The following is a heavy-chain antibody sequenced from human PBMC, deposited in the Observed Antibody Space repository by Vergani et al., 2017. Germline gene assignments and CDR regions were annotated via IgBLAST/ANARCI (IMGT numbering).Heavy chain of an antibody. CDR2: LYSGDET. J-gene: IGHJ5*02. Sequence: ELQLVESGGGLVQPGGSLRLSCAASGSTVSGNYMTWVRQAPGKGLEWVSHLYSGDETYYADSVKGRVTISRDTSKNTLHLQINNLRVEDTAVYYCARGNYYGWGAYVDPWGQGTLVTVSS. CDR3: ARGNYYGWGAYVDP. D-gene: IGHD3-10*01. CDR1: GSTVSGNY. V-gene: IGHV3-66*02.